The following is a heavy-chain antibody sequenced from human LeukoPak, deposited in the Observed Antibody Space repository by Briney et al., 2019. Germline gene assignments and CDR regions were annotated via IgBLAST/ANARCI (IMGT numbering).Heavy chain of an antibody. J-gene: IGHJ6*02. CDR3: ARGTVWRLGSYGLDV. V-gene: IGHV3-53*01. D-gene: IGHD3-16*01. Sequence: PGGSPRLSCVASGFTVSSKYMSWVRQAPGKGLEWVSVIYSGGSTYYGESVKGRFTISRDNSKNTVYLQMNALRAEDSAVYYCARGTVWRLGSYGLDVWGQGTTVTVSS. CDR2: IYSGGST. CDR1: GFTVSSKY.